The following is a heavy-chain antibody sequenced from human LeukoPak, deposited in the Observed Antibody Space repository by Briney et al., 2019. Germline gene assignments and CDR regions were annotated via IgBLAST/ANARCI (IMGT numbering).Heavy chain of an antibody. Sequence: GGSLTLSCAASGFTFSSYGMHWVRQAPAKGLERVAVISYDGSNKYYADSVKGRFTISRDNSKNTLYLQMNSLRAEDTAVYYCAKSSPGQQLVLGYWGQGTLVTVSS. CDR3: AKSSPGQQLVLGY. CDR2: ISYDGSNK. J-gene: IGHJ4*02. D-gene: IGHD6-13*01. V-gene: IGHV3-30*18. CDR1: GFTFSSYG.